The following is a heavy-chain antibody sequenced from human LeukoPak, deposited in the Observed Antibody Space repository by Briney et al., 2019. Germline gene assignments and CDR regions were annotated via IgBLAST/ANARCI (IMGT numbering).Heavy chain of an antibody. V-gene: IGHV3-74*01. CDR1: GFTFSTYW. CDR3: ARAPSEIGGYYPEYFRH. J-gene: IGHJ1*01. Sequence: PRGSRRPSCAASGFTFSTYWMHWVRQGPGKGLFWVSRIKSDGSTNYADSVKGRFTISRDNAKNTLSLQMNSLRPEDTGVYYCARAPSEIGGYYPEYFRHWGQGTLVTVSS. D-gene: IGHD3-22*01. CDR2: IKSDGST.